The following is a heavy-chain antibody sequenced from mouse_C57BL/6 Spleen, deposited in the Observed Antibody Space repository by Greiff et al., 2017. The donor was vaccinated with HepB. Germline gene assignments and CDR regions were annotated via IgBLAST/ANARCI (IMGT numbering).Heavy chain of an antibody. CDR3: ARGKGANWDSLVAY. CDR2: INPNYGTT. V-gene: IGHV1-39*01. J-gene: IGHJ3*01. D-gene: IGHD4-1*01. Sequence: EVQLQQSGPELVKPGASVKISCKASGYSFTDYNMNWVKQSNGKSLEWIGVINPNYGTTSYNQKFKGKATLTVDQSFSTAYMQLNSLTSEESAVYYCARGKGANWDSLVAYWGQGTLVTVSA. CDR1: GYSFTDYN.